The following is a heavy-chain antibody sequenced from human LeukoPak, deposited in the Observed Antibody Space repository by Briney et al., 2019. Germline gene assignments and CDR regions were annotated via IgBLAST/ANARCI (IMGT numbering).Heavy chain of an antibody. Sequence: ATVKVSCKASGYTFTSYDIDWVRQATGQGLEWMGWMNPNSGNTGYAQKFQGRVTITRNTSISTAYMELSSLRSEDTAVYYCAREKGDQAAVDWFDPWGQGTLVTVSS. CDR3: AREKGDQAAVDWFDP. CDR1: GYTFTSYD. J-gene: IGHJ5*02. CDR2: MNPNSGNT. V-gene: IGHV1-8*03. D-gene: IGHD2-15*01.